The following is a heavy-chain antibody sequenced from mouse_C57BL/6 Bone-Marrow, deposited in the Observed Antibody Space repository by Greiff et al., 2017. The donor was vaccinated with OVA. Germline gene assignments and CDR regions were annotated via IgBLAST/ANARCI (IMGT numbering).Heavy chain of an antibody. V-gene: IGHV1-15*01. D-gene: IGHD3-2*02. CDR2: IDPETGGT. Sequence: LVESGAELVRPGASVTLSCKASGYTFTDYEMHWVKQTPVHGLEWIGAIDPETGGTAYNQKFKGKAILTADKSSSTAYMELRSLTSEDSAVYYCTRDSSGFFYAMDYWGQGTSDTVSS. J-gene: IGHJ4*01. CDR1: GYTFTDYE. CDR3: TRDSSGFFYAMDY.